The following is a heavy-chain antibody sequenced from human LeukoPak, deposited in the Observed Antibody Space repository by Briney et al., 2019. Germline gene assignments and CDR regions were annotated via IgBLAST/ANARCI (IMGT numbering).Heavy chain of an antibody. Sequence: ASETLSLTCTVSGGSISSYYWSWIRQPPGKGLEWIGYIYYSGSTNYNPSLKSRVTISVDTSKNQFSLKLSSVIAADTAVYYCARDVVGYCSSTSCYVSYGMDVWGQGTTVTVSS. CDR3: ARDVVGYCSSTSCYVSYGMDV. CDR1: GGSISSYY. J-gene: IGHJ6*02. CDR2: IYYSGST. D-gene: IGHD2-2*01. V-gene: IGHV4-59*01.